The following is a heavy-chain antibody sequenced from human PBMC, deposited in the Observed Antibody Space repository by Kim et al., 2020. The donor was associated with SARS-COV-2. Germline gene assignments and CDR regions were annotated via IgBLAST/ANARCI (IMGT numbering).Heavy chain of an antibody. CDR1: GFTFGRYA. J-gene: IGHJ4*02. Sequence: GGSLRLSCVASGFTFGRYAMRWVRQAPGKEPEWIASVNNGGNAYYADSVQGRFIVSRDNSANTLSLQMNNLRGEDTARYYCEKDHHSSGWPTFDYWGLGTLGSVSS. D-gene: IGHD6-19*01. CDR2: VNNGGNA. CDR3: EKDHHSSGWPTFDY. V-gene: IGHV3-23*01.